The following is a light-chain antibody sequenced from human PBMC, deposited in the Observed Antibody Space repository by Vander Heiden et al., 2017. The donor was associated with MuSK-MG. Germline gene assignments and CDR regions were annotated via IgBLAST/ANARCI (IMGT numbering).Light chain of an antibody. CDR3: CSYAGSSTWV. CDR2: EVS. Sequence: QSDLTPPAAVSGSPGRSSTISCTGTSSDVGSYTLASWYQQHPGKAPKLMIYEVSRRPSGVSNRFSGSKSGNTASLTISGLQAEDEADYYCCSYAGSSTWVFGGGTKLTVL. CDR1: SSDVGSYTL. V-gene: IGLV2-23*02. J-gene: IGLJ3*02.